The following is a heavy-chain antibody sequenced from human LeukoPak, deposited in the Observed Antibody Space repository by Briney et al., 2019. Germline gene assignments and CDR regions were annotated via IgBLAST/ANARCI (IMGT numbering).Heavy chain of an antibody. CDR1: GGSISSSSYY. Sequence: SETLSLTCTVSGGSISSSSYYWGWIRQPPGKGLEWIGYIYYSGSTYYNPSLKSRVTISVDTSKNQFSLKLSSVTAADTAVYYCARDIAGTTWGWFDPWGQGTLVTVSS. V-gene: IGHV4-30-4*08. CDR3: ARDIAGTTWGWFDP. D-gene: IGHD1-7*01. CDR2: IYYSGST. J-gene: IGHJ5*02.